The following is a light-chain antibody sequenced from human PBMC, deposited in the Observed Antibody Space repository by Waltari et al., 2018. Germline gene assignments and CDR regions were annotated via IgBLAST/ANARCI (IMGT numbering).Light chain of an antibody. CDR3: QHYVRLPVT. CDR1: QSVSRT. Sequence: EIVLTQSPGTLSLSPGERATLSCRASQSVSRTLAWYQQKPGQAPRLLIYGASTRANGIPERFSGGGSGTDFSLTISRLEPEDFAVYYCQHYVRLPVTFGQGTKVEIK. J-gene: IGKJ1*01. V-gene: IGKV3-20*01. CDR2: GAS.